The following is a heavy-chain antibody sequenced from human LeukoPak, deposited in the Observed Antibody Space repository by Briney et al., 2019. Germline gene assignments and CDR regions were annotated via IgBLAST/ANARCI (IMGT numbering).Heavy chain of an antibody. Sequence: GGSLRLSCAASGFTFSDYAMSWVRQAPGKGLEWVSAISQSGHNTYHADSVKGRFTISRDNAKNTLYLQMNSLRAEDTAVYYCARSLRSSSWYPHDYWGQGTLVTVSS. D-gene: IGHD6-13*01. CDR2: ISQSGHNT. CDR1: GFTFSDYA. V-gene: IGHV3-23*01. CDR3: ARSLRSSSWYPHDY. J-gene: IGHJ4*02.